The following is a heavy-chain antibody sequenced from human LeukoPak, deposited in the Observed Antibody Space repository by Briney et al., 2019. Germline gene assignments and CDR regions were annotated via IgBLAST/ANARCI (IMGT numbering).Heavy chain of an antibody. V-gene: IGHV3-48*04. CDR1: GFTFSSYT. Sequence: PGGSLRLSCAASGFTFSSYTMSWVRQAPGKGLEWVSYISSSGGTIYYADSVKGRFTISRDNAKNSLYLQMNSLRAEDTAVYYCARDKSGGSYWGFYYYYYGMDVWGQGTTVTVSS. CDR2: ISSSGGTI. CDR3: ARDKSGGSYWGFYYYYYGMDV. D-gene: IGHD1-26*01. J-gene: IGHJ6*02.